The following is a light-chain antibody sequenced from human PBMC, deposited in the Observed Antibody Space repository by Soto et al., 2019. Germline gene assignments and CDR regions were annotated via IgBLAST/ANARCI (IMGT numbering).Light chain of an antibody. J-gene: IGKJ5*01. CDR2: AAS. Sequence: DIQMTQSPSSLSASVGDRVTITCRASQSISRFLNWYQQKPGKAPKLLIYAASSLQSGVPSRFSGSGSGTDFTLTISSLQPDDFATYFCQQYNSYSITFGQGTRLEI. CDR3: QQYNSYSIT. CDR1: QSISRF. V-gene: IGKV1-39*01.